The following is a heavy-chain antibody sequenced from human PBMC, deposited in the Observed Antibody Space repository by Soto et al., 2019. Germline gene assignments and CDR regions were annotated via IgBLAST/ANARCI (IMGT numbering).Heavy chain of an antibody. CDR3: ARSGPPLYYYYGMDV. CDR2: IDPSDSYT. CDR1: GYSFTSYW. D-gene: IGHD6-25*01. Sequence: GESLKISCKGSGYSFTSYWISWVRQMPGKGLEWMGRIDPSDSYTNYSPSFQGHVTISADKSISTAYLQWSSLKASDTAMYYCARSGPPLYYYYGMDVWGQGTTVTVSS. V-gene: IGHV5-10-1*01. J-gene: IGHJ6*02.